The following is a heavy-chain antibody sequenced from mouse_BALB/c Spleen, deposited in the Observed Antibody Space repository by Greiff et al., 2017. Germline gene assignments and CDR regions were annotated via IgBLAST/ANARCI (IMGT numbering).Heavy chain of an antibody. D-gene: IGHD2-4*01. V-gene: IGHV14-1*02. CDR3: ARSGDYDY. J-gene: IGHJ3*01. CDR2: IDPENGNT. Sequence: VQLKESGAELVRPGALVKLSCKASGFNIKDYYMHWVKQRPEQGLEWIGWIDPENGNTIYDPKFQGKASITADTSSNTAYLQLSSLTSEDTAVYYCARSGDYDYWGQGTLVTVSA. CDR1: GFNIKDYY.